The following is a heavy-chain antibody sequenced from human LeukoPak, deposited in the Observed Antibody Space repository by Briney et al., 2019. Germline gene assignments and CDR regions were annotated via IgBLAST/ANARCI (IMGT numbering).Heavy chain of an antibody. CDR3: AREEDEYSSGWYDAFDI. V-gene: IGHV1-69*05. CDR1: GCTFSSYA. Sequence: SVKVSCKASGCTFSSYAISWVRQAPGQGLEWMGRIIPICGTANYAQKFQGRVTITTDESTNTAYMELSSLRSEDTAVYYCAREEDEYSSGWYDAFDIWGQGTMVTVSS. D-gene: IGHD6-19*01. J-gene: IGHJ3*02. CDR2: IIPICGTA.